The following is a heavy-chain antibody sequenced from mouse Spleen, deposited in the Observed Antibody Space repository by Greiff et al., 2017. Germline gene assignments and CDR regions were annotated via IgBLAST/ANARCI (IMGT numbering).Heavy chain of an antibody. CDR2: LNPYNGDT. CDR3: GRFQYGKGYFDV. J-gene: IGHJ1*01. CDR1: GYSFTGYF. Sequence: EVKLMESGPELVKPGASVKISCKASGYSFTGYFMNWVKQSHGKSLEWIGRLNPYNGDTFYNQKFKGKATLTVDKSSSTAHMELLSLTSEDSAVYYCGRFQYGKGYFDVWGAGTTVTVSS. V-gene: IGHV1-37*01. D-gene: IGHD2-10*02.